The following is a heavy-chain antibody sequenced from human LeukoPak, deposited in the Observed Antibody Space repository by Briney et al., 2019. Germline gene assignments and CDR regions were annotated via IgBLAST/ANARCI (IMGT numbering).Heavy chain of an antibody. V-gene: IGHV3-23*01. CDR3: AKDVRIAAAGYFDY. D-gene: IGHD6-13*01. CDR1: GFTFSSYA. CDR2: ISGSGGST. J-gene: IGHJ4*02. Sequence: QSGGSLRLSCAASGFTFSSYAMSWVRQAPGKGLEWVSAISGSGGSTYYADSVKGRFTISRDNSKNTLYLQMSSLRAEDTAVYYCAKDVRIAAAGYFDYWGQGTLVTVSS.